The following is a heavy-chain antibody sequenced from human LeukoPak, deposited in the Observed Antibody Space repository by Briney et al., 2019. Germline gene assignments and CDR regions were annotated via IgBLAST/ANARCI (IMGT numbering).Heavy chain of an antibody. CDR1: GFTFSSYA. D-gene: IGHD3-10*01. J-gene: IGHJ4*02. Sequence: PGGSLRLSCAASGFTFSSYAMSWVRQAPGKGLEWVSAISGSGGSTYYADSVKGRFTISRDNSKNTLYLQMNSLRAEDTAVYYCAKDRFEWFGGCLFDYWGQGTLVTVSS. V-gene: IGHV3-23*01. CDR3: AKDRFEWFGGCLFDY. CDR2: ISGSGGST.